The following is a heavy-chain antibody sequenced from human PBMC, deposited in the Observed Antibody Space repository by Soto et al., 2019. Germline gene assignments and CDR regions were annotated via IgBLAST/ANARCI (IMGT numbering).Heavy chain of an antibody. J-gene: IGHJ5*02. D-gene: IGHD3-3*01. Sequence: SGPTLVNPTQTLTLTCTFSGFSLSTSGVGVGWIRQPPGKALEWLALIYWNDDKRYSPSLKSRLTITKDTSKNQVVLTMTNMDPVDTATHYCAHRRNTNLFGVVIRRAGGDWFDPWGQGTLVTVSS. V-gene: IGHV2-5*01. CDR2: IYWNDDK. CDR3: AHRRNTNLFGVVIRRAGGDWFDP. CDR1: GFSLSTSGVG.